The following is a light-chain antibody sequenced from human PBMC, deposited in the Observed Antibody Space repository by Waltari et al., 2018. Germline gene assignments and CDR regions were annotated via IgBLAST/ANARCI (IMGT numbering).Light chain of an antibody. CDR2: DDR. CDR3: QVWNGGNDHDYV. CDR1: NIRSYR. Sequence: SYVVTQSPSVSVAPGTTAKISCGGDNIRSYRVHWYQQKAGQAPVLVVYDDRERPSGVPERFSGSNSGNTATLTISRVEAGDEADYYCQVWNGGNDHDYVFGSGT. V-gene: IGLV3-21*03. J-gene: IGLJ1*01.